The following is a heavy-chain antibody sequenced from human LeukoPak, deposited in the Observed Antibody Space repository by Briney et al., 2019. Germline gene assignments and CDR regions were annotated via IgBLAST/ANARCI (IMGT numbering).Heavy chain of an antibody. V-gene: IGHV4-34*01. D-gene: IGHD3-10*01. CDR1: GGSFSGYY. J-gene: IGHJ4*02. CDR2: INHSGST. Sequence: SETLSLTCAVYGGSFSGYYWSWIHQPPGKGLEWIGEINHSGSTNYNPSLKSRVTISVDTSKNQFSLKLSSVTAADTAVYYCARGAVRGVIPFFYYFDYWGQGTLVTVSS. CDR3: ARGAVRGVIPFFYYFDY.